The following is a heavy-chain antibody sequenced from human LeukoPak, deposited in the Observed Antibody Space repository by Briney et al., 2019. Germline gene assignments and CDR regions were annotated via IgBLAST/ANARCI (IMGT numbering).Heavy chain of an antibody. CDR2: IYHSGST. J-gene: IGHJ4*02. Sequence: SSETLSLTCTVSGYSISSGYYWGWIRQPPGKGLEWIGSIYHSGSTYYNPSLRSRVTISVDTSKNQFSLTLSSVTAADTAVYYCARGAGWLIDYWGQGILVTVSS. CDR3: ARGAGWLIDY. V-gene: IGHV4-38-2*02. CDR1: GYSISSGYY. D-gene: IGHD3-16*01.